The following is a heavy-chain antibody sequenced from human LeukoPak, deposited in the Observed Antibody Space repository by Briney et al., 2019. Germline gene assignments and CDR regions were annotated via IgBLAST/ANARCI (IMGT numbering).Heavy chain of an antibody. CDR2: ISSSGSTI. CDR3: AREERIVGAAFDY. Sequence: GGSLRLSCAASGFAFSDYYMSWIRQAPGKGLEWVSYISSSGSTIYYADSVKGRFTISRDNAKNSLYLQMNSLRAEDTAVYYCAREERIVGAAFDYWGQGTLVTVSS. V-gene: IGHV3-11*01. J-gene: IGHJ4*02. D-gene: IGHD1-26*01. CDR1: GFAFSDYY.